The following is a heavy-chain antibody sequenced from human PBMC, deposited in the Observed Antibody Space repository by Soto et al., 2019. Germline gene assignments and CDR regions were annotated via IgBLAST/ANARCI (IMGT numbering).Heavy chain of an antibody. CDR3: TTDPGYCDFWSGYSGSGNY. D-gene: IGHD3-3*01. J-gene: IGHJ4*02. V-gene: IGHV3-15*01. Sequence: PGGSLRLSCAASGFTFSNAWMSWVRQAPGKGLEWVGRIKSKTDGGTTDYAAPVKGRFTISRDDSKNTLYLQMNSLKTEDTAVYYCTTDPGYCDFWSGYSGSGNYWGQGTLVTVSS. CDR1: GFTFSNAW. CDR2: IKSKTDGGTT.